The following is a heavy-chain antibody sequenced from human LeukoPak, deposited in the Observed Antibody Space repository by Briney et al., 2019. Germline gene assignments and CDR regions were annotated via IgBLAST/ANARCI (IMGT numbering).Heavy chain of an antibody. V-gene: IGHV1-69*05. CDR1: GGTFSSYA. D-gene: IGHD6-13*01. Sequence: SVKVSCKASGGTFSSYAISWVRQAPGQGLEWMGRIIPIFGTANYAQKFQGRVTITTAESTSTAYMELSSLISEDTAVYYGARDYGCSSWYEKEAPYYFDYWGQGTLVTVSS. CDR2: IIPIFGTA. J-gene: IGHJ4*02. CDR3: ARDYGCSSWYEKEAPYYFDY.